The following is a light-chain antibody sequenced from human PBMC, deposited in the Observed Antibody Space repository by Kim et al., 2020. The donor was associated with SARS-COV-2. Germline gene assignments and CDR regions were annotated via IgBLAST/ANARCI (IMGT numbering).Light chain of an antibody. Sequence: NFMLTQPHSVSESPGKTITISCTRSSGNIATNYVQWYQQRPGSAPKTVIFEDNRRPSGVPDRFSGSVDSSSNSASLTISGLRAEDEADYYCHSFDGSNQVVVFGGGTQLTVL. CDR1: SGNIATNY. V-gene: IGLV6-57*04. CDR3: HSFDGSNQVVV. CDR2: EDN. J-gene: IGLJ2*01.